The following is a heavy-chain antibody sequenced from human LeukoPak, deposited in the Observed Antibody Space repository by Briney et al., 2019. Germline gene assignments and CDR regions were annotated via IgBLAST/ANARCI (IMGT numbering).Heavy chain of an antibody. Sequence: PSETLSLTCTVSGGSISSGSYYWSWIRQPAGKGLEWIGRIYTSGSTNYNPSLKSRVTISVDTSKNQFSLKLSSVTAADTAVYYCARGDQEVRGINWFDPWGQGTLVTVSS. J-gene: IGHJ5*02. D-gene: IGHD3-10*01. CDR1: GGSISSGSYY. CDR2: IYTSGST. V-gene: IGHV4-61*02. CDR3: ARGDQEVRGINWFDP.